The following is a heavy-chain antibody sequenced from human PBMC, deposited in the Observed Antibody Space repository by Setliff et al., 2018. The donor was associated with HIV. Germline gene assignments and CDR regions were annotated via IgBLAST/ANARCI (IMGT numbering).Heavy chain of an antibody. CDR3: ARMVRGLILRGYHYHADV. CDR2: INHSEGT. J-gene: IGHJ6*03. CDR1: DGSFDNYF. Sequence: SETLSLTCAVYDGSFDNYFWTWIRQSPERGLEWIGEINHSEGTTYSPYLKSRLTISLDTSKNQISLKLTSVTAADTAVYYCARMVRGLILRGYHYHADVWGKGTTVT. D-gene: IGHD3-10*01. V-gene: IGHV4-34*01.